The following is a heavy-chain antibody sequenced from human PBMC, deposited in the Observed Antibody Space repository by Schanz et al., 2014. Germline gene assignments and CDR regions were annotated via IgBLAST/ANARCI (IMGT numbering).Heavy chain of an antibody. CDR1: GFTFSSHW. V-gene: IGHV3-74*01. Sequence: EVQLVQSGGGLVQPGGSLRLSCAASGFTFSSHWMHWVRQDPGKGLVWVARINSVGSNTDYADSVTGRFTISRDNAKNTLYLQMNTRRAEDTAVYYCVRDSFFALDDWGQGTLVTVSA. CDR3: VRDSFFALDD. CDR2: INSVGSNT. D-gene: IGHD3-3*01. J-gene: IGHJ4*02.